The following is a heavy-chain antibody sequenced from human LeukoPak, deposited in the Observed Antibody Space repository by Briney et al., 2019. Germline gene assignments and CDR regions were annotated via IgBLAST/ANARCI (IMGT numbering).Heavy chain of an antibody. CDR3: AREKYDDSGPDWFDL. CDR2: VYPGGNT. J-gene: IGHJ5*02. Sequence: GGSLRLSCAASAFTVSTNYMAWVRQAPGKGLEGVSVVYPGGNTFYLDSVKGRFTTSTDNSKNTLYLQMNGLRVEDTAMYYCAREKYDDSGPDWFDLWGQGTLVTVSS. V-gene: IGHV3-53*01. D-gene: IGHD3-22*01. CDR1: AFTVSTNY.